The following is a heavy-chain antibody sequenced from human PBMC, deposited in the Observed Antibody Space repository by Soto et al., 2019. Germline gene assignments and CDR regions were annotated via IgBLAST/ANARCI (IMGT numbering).Heavy chain of an antibody. J-gene: IGHJ4*02. CDR3: ATEPLVVVAANNY. V-gene: IGHV3-23*01. D-gene: IGHD2-15*01. CDR1: GFTFSSYA. Sequence: EVQLLESGGGLVQPGGSLRLSCAASGFTFSSYAMSWVRQAPGKGLEWVSAISGSGGSTYYADSVKGRFTISRDNSKNTLYLEMNSLRAEDTAVYYCATEPLVVVAANNYWGQGTLVTVSS. CDR2: ISGSGGST.